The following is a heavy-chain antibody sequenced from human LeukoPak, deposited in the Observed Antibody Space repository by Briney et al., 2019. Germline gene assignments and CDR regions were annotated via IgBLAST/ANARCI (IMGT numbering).Heavy chain of an antibody. D-gene: IGHD6-19*01. CDR2: ISSSGSTI. CDR3: ARDVAPYSSGWYMGY. J-gene: IGHJ4*02. Sequence: PGGSLRLSCAASGFTFSSYEMNWVRQAPGKGLEWVSYISSSGSTIYYADSVKGRFTISRDNAKNSLYLQMNSLRAEDTAVYYCARDVAPYSSGWYMGYWGQGTLVTVSS. V-gene: IGHV3-48*03. CDR1: GFTFSSYE.